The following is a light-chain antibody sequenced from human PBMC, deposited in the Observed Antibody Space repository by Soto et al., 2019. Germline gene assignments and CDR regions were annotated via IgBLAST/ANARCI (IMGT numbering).Light chain of an antibody. Sequence: QSVLTQPASVSGSPGQSITISCTGTSSDVGGYDYVSWYQHHPGKAPKLMIYDDSVRPSGVSNRFSGSKSGNTASLTISGLQAEDEADYYCSSYTSSSTPVVFGGGTKLTVL. J-gene: IGLJ2*01. CDR2: DDS. CDR1: SSDVGGYDY. V-gene: IGLV2-14*03. CDR3: SSYTSSSTPVV.